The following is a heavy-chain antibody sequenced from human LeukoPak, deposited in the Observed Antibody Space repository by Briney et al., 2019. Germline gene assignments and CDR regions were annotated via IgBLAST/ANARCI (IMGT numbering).Heavy chain of an antibody. J-gene: IGHJ4*02. CDR1: GFTFSSYS. CDR3: AVSARVERVWHYFNY. Sequence: GGSLRLSCAASGFTFSSYSMNWVRQAPGKGLEWVSSISSSSSYIYYADSVKGRFTISRDNAKNTLYLQMNSLRAEDTAVYYCAVSARVERVWHYFNYRGQGTLVTVSS. CDR2: ISSSSSYI. V-gene: IGHV3-21*04. D-gene: IGHD6-6*01.